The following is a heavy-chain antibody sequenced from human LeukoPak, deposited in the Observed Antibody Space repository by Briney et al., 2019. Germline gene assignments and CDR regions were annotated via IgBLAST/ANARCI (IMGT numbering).Heavy chain of an antibody. CDR1: GYIFTKYS. V-gene: IGHV5-51*01. J-gene: IGHJ4*02. CDR2: IYPSSSGS. CDR3: ARRDGEYFFDF. D-gene: IGHD4-17*01. Sequence: GESLQISCNASGYIFTKYSIGWVRQMPGKGLEWMGVIYPSSSGSRYSPSFQGQVTISADKSITTAYLQWSSLKASDTAMYYCARRDGEYFFDFWGQGTLVTVSP.